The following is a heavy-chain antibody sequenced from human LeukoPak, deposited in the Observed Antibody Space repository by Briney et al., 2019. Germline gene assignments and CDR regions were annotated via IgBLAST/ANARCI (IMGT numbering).Heavy chain of an antibody. Sequence: GGSLRLSCAASGFTFSSYAMSWVRQAPGKGLEWVSAIGGDAVSTYYADSVKGRFSISRDNSKNTLYLQMNSLRADDTAVHYCAKDLWKADYWGQGTLVTVSS. CDR2: IGGDAVST. CDR1: GFTFSSYA. J-gene: IGHJ4*02. D-gene: IGHD3-3*01. V-gene: IGHV3-23*01. CDR3: AKDLWKADY.